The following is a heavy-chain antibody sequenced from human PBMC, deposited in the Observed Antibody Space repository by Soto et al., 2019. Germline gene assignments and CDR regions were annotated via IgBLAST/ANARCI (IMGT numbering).Heavy chain of an antibody. CDR2: ISYDGSNK. Sequence: GGSLRLSCAASGFTFSSYAMHWVRQAPGKGLEWVAVISYDGSNKYYADSVKGRFTISRDNSKNTLYLQMNSLRAEDTAVYYCAMLGYCSSTSFYHFDYWGHGTLVTLSS. CDR1: GFTFSSYA. J-gene: IGHJ4*01. D-gene: IGHD2-2*01. CDR3: AMLGYCSSTSFYHFDY. V-gene: IGHV3-30-3*01.